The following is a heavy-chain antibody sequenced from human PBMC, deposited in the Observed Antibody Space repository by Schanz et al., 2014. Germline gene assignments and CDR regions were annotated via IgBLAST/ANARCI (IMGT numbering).Heavy chain of an antibody. D-gene: IGHD3-10*01. CDR2: IRQEGSEK. CDR3: ARSEMDRGVIWGY. Sequence: EVQLVESGGGLVQPGGSLRLSCAASGFTFSTYAMSWVRQAPGKGLEWVANIRQEGSEKYYVDSVKGRFTVSRDDAKNSLYLQMNSLRVEDTAVYYCARSEMDRGVIWGYWGQGTLVTVSS. J-gene: IGHJ4*02. V-gene: IGHV3-7*01. CDR1: GFTFSTYA.